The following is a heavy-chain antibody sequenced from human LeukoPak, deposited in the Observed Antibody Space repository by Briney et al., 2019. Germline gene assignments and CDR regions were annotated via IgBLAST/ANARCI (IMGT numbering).Heavy chain of an antibody. Sequence: PSETLSLTCTVSGGSISNYYWSWIRQPPGKGLEWIGYINYSGSTYYNPSLKSRVTISVDTSKNQFSLKLSSVTAADTAVYYCARHLRYCSGGTCYSSDAFDIWGRGTMVTVSS. D-gene: IGHD2-15*01. V-gene: IGHV4-59*08. J-gene: IGHJ3*02. CDR3: ARHLRYCSGGTCYSSDAFDI. CDR2: INYSGST. CDR1: GGSISNYY.